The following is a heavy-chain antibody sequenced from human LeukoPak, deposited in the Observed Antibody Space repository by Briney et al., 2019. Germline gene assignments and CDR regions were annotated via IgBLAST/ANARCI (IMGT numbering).Heavy chain of an antibody. CDR3: VRDMGYYDKV. Sequence: GRAPRISCAAAGFSFSSYGLPWGPPGPGEGAGWVAVIWYDGNNKYYADSVKGRFTISRDNSKNTLYLQMNSLRAEDTAVYYCVRDMGYYDKVWGQGTLVTVSS. J-gene: IGHJ4*02. CDR1: GFSFSSYG. V-gene: IGHV3-33*01. CDR2: IWYDGNNK. D-gene: IGHD3-22*01.